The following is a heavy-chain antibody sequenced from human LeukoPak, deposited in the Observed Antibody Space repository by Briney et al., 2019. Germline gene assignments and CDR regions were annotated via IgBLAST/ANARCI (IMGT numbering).Heavy chain of an antibody. CDR1: GGSFSGYY. CDR3: ASVYGYLDY. Sequence: SETLSLTCAVYGGSFSGYYWSWIRQPPGKGLEWIGEINHSGSTNYNPSLKSRVTISVDTSKNQFSLKLSSVTAADTAVYYCASVYGYLDYWGQGTLVTVSS. J-gene: IGHJ4*02. V-gene: IGHV4-34*01. D-gene: IGHD3-10*01. CDR2: INHSGST.